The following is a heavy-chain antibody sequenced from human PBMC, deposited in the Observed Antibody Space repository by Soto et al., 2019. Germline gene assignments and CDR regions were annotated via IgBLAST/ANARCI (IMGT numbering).Heavy chain of an antibody. CDR3: AREGYYYGSGSYYNEYYFDY. Sequence: GGSLRLSCAASGFTVSSNYMSWVRQAPGKGLEWVSVIYSGGSTYYADSVKGRFTISRDNSKNTLYLQMNSLRAEDTAVYYCAREGYYYGSGSYYNEYYFDYWGQGTLVTVSS. CDR2: IYSGGST. D-gene: IGHD3-10*01. CDR1: GFTVSSNY. J-gene: IGHJ4*02. V-gene: IGHV3-53*01.